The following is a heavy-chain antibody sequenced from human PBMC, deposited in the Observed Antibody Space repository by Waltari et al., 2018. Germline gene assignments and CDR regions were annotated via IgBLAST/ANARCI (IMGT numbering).Heavy chain of an antibody. D-gene: IGHD2-21*02. J-gene: IGHJ4*02. CDR1: GVTVSNNY. CDR3: ARNQVETALGY. CDR2: IYSGGTT. Sequence: EVQLVESGGGLIQPGGSLRLSCVASGVTVSNNYMTWLRQAPGKGLELVSLIYSGGTTYYADSVRGRFTISRDGSKNTVYLQMKSLRAEDTAVYFCARNQVETALGYWGQGTLVTVSS. V-gene: IGHV3-53*01.